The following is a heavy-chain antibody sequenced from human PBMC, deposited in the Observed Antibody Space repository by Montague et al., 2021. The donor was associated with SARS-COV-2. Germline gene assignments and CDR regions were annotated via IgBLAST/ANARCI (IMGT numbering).Heavy chain of an antibody. CDR2: ISYDGSNK. CDR3: AGDYSDSVLLWFGELPSQPIDY. CDR1: GFTFSSYA. V-gene: IGHV3-30*04. Sequence: SLRLSCAASGFTFSSYAMHWVRQAPGKGLEWVAVISYDGSNKHYADSVKGRFTISRDNSKNTLYLQMNSLRAEDTAVYYCAGDYSDSVLLWFGELPSQPIDYWGQGTLVTVSS. J-gene: IGHJ4*02. D-gene: IGHD3-10*01.